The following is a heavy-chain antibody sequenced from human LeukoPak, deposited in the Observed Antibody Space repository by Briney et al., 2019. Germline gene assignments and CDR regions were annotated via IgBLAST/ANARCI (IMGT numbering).Heavy chain of an antibody. CDR2: IKGKPDGGAI. CDR3: TTDPRY. Sequence: GGSLRLSCAASGLSFSSHWMSWVRRAPGKGLEWIGRIKGKPDGGAIDYIAPVRGRFSISRDDSKNLVFLQMDSLKIEDTAVYYCTTDPRYWGQGTMVTVSS. CDR1: GLSFSSHW. V-gene: IGHV3-15*01. J-gene: IGHJ4*02.